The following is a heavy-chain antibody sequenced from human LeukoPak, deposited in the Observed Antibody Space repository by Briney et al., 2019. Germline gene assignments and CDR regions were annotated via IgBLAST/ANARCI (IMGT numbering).Heavy chain of an antibody. CDR2: ISGSTIGT. V-gene: IGHV3-23*01. J-gene: IGHJ3*02. Sequence: GGSLRLSCAASGFTFSSYAMSWVRQAPGKGLEWVSVISGSTIGTYYADSVKGRFTISRDNSKNTLYLQMNSLRAEDTAVYYCAKDIMVVPAAGDAFDIWGQGTMVTVSS. D-gene: IGHD2-2*01. CDR1: GFTFSSYA. CDR3: AKDIMVVPAAGDAFDI.